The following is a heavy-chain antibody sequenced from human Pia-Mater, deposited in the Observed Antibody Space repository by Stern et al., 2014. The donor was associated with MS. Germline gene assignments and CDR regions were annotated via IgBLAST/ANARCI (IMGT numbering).Heavy chain of an antibody. Sequence: MQLVQSGGGLVQPGGSLRLSCAASGFTFSSYSMNWVRQAPGKGLEWVSYISSSSSTIYYADSVKGRFTISRDNAKNSLYLQMNSLRAEDTAVYYCARAEDYYDSSGYLGYYFDYWGQGTLVTVSS. J-gene: IGHJ4*02. CDR1: GFTFSSYS. D-gene: IGHD3-22*01. CDR2: ISSSSSTI. V-gene: IGHV3-48*01. CDR3: ARAEDYYDSSGYLGYYFDY.